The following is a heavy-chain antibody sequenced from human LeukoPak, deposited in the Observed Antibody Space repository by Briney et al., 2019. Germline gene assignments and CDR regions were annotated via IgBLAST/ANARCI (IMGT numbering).Heavy chain of an antibody. J-gene: IGHJ4*02. V-gene: IGHV1-8*01. D-gene: IGHD6-19*01. CDR2: MNPNSGNT. CDR3: ARGGSSGWYPSSAALDY. Sequence: ASVKVSCKASGYTFTSYDINWVRQATGQGLEWMGWMNPNSGNTGYAQKFQGRVTMTRNTSIRTAYMELSSLRSEDTAVYYCARGGSSGWYPSSAALDYWGQGTLVTVSS. CDR1: GYTFTSYD.